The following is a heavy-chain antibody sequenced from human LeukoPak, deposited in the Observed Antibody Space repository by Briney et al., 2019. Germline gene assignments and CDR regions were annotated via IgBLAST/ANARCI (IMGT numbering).Heavy chain of an antibody. D-gene: IGHD3-22*01. J-gene: IGHJ5*02. CDR3: ARVSPGSGYYTWFDP. Sequence: GGSVRLSCAASGFIFNTYVMQWVRHAPGKGRECLAFIRYDGSNKNYADSVKGRFTISRDNTKNSLYLQMNSLRAEDTAVYYCARVSPGSGYYTWFDPWGQGTLVTVSS. V-gene: IGHV3-30*02. CDR2: IRYDGSNK. CDR1: GFIFNTYV.